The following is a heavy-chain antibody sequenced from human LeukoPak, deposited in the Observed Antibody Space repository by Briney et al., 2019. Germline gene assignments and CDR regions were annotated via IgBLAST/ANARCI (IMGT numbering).Heavy chain of an antibody. CDR3: ARAKNRLGIRSQFDY. V-gene: IGHV4-59*01. Sequence: SETLSLTCTVSGGSISSYYWSWIRQPPGKGLEWIGYIYYSGSTSYYPSFKSRVTISVDTSKNQFSLNLKSVTAADTAMYYCARAKNRLGIRSQFDYWGQGTLVTVSS. D-gene: IGHD7-27*01. J-gene: IGHJ4*02. CDR1: GGSISSYY. CDR2: IYYSGST.